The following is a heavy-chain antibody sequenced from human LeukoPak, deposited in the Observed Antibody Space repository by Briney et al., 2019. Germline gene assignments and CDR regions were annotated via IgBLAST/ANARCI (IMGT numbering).Heavy chain of an antibody. J-gene: IGHJ5*02. D-gene: IGHD7-27*01. CDR3: ARDFAWGSGGAPIDDNWLDP. V-gene: IGHV1-18*01. Sequence: ASVKVSCNASGYIFSNYGITWVRQAPGHGLEWMGWISGHSGNTNYAQKFQDRATMTTDTSTSTAYMELRSLRFDDTAVYYCARDFAWGSGGAPIDDNWLDPWGQGILVTVSS. CDR2: ISGHSGNT. CDR1: GYIFSNYG.